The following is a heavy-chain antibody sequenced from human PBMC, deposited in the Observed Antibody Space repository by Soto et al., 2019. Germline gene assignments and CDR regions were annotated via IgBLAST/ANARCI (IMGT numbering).Heavy chain of an antibody. V-gene: IGHV4-34*01. CDR2: IDHSGST. CDR1: GGSFSGYY. D-gene: IGHD3-3*01. CDR3: ARGALEWLRNWFDP. J-gene: IGHJ5*02. Sequence: SETLSLTCAVYGGSFSGYYWSWIRQPPGKGLEWIGEIDHSGSTNYNPVLKSRVTISVDTPKNQFSLRLNSVTAADTAVYYCARGALEWLRNWFDPWGQGTLVTVSS.